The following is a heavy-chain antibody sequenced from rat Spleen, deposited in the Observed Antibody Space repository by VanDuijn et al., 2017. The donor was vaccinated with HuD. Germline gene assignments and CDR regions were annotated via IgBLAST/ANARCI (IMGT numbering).Heavy chain of an antibody. CDR2: ISSSGGST. J-gene: IGHJ1*01. V-gene: IGHV5S23*01. Sequence: EVQLVESGGGLVQPGRSLKLSCAASGFTFSNYDMAWVRQAPTKGLEWVATISSSGGSTYYRDSVKGRFTISRDNAKSTLYLQMDSLRSEDTATYYCASLDFWGPGTMVTVSS. CDR1: GFTFSNYD. CDR3: ASLDF.